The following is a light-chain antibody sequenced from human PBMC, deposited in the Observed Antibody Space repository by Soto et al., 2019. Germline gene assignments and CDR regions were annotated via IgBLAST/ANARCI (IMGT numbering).Light chain of an antibody. CDR3: QHRTNWPWT. Sequence: EVVLTQSPATLSLSPGQRATLSCRASQSVGNFLAWYQQKPGQPARLLIYDASDRATGIPARFSGSGSGTDLTLTISSLEPEDFAVYYCQHRTNWPWTYGQGTKVEIK. CDR2: DAS. J-gene: IGKJ1*01. V-gene: IGKV3-11*01. CDR1: QSVGNF.